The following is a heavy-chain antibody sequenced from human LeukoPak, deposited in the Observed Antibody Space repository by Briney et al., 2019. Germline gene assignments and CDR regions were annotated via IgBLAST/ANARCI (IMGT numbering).Heavy chain of an antibody. CDR2: IYYSGST. V-gene: IGHV4-31*03. Sequence: SQTLSLTCTVSGGSISSGGYYWSWLRQHPGKGLEWIGYIYYSGSTYYNPSLKSRVTISVDTSKNQFSLKLSSVTAADTAVYYCARAHPSGSYVFDYWGQGTLVTVSS. J-gene: IGHJ4*02. CDR3: ARAHPSGSYVFDY. D-gene: IGHD1-26*01. CDR1: GGSISSGGYY.